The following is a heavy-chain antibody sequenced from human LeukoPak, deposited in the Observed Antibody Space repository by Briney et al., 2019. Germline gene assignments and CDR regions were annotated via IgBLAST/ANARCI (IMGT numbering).Heavy chain of an antibody. CDR3: ARETYYYDSSGYSNPDY. D-gene: IGHD3-22*01. J-gene: IGHJ4*02. CDR1: GGSISRSSYY. Sequence: SETLSLTCTVSGGSISRSSYYWGWFRQPPGKGLEWIGRIYTSGSTNYNPSLKSRVTISVDTSKNQFSLKLSSVTAADTAVYYCARETYYYDSSGYSNPDYWGQGTLVTVSS. V-gene: IGHV4-61*02. CDR2: IYTSGST.